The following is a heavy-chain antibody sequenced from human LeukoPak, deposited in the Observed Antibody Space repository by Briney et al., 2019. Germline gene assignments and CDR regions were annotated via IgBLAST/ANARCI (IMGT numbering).Heavy chain of an antibody. CDR1: GYTFTSYD. V-gene: IGHV1-8*03. D-gene: IGHD6-13*01. CDR3: ARAAAGTFADAFDI. CDR2: MNPNSGNT. Sequence: ASVKVSCKASGYTFTSYDINWVRQATGQGLEWMGWMNPNSGNTGYAQKFQGRVTITRNTSISTAYMELSSLRSEETAVYYCARAAAGTFADAFDIWGQGTMVTVSS. J-gene: IGHJ3*02.